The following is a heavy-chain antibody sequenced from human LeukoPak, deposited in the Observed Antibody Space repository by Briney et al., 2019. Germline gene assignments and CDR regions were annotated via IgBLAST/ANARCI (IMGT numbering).Heavy chain of an antibody. D-gene: IGHD5-24*01. CDR3: ARALRGYYYYYMDV. CDR2: ISSSGSTI. V-gene: IGHV3-48*03. J-gene: IGHJ6*03. Sequence: GGSLRLSCAASGFTFSSYEMNWVRQAPGKGLEWVSYISSSGSTIYYADSVKGRFTISRDNAKNSLYLQMNSLRAEDTAVYYCARALRGYYYYYMDVWGKGTTVTISS. CDR1: GFTFSSYE.